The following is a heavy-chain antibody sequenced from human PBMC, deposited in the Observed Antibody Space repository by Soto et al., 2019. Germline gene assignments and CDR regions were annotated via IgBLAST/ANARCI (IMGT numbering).Heavy chain of an antibody. J-gene: IGHJ6*02. Sequence: AGSLRLSCAASGLTLYNYGMTWVRKTTGKGLEWVAVITYDGSNKYYADSVKGRFTISRDNSKNTLYLQMNSLRAEDTAVYYCAKTLWFGELLRYYYYYGMDVWGQGTTVTVSS. V-gene: IGHV3-30*18. CDR1: GLTLYNYG. D-gene: IGHD3-10*01. CDR3: AKTLWFGELLRYYYYYGMDV. CDR2: ITYDGSNK.